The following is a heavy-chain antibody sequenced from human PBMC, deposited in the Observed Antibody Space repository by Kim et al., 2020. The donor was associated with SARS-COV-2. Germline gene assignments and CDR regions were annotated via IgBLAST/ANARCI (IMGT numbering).Heavy chain of an antibody. J-gene: IGHJ4*02. CDR1: GGSISSGGYY. CDR3: ARDNGSGSYARYFDY. CDR2: IYYSGST. V-gene: IGHV4-31*03. Sequence: SETLSLTCTVSGGSISSGGYYWSWIRQHPGKGLEWIGYIYYSGSTYYNPSLKSRVTISVDTSKNQFSLKLSSVTAADTAVYYCARDNGSGSYARYFDYWGQGTLVTVSS. D-gene: IGHD3-10*01.